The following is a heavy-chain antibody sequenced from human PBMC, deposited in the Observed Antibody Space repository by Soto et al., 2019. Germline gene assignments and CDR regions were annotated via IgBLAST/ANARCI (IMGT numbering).Heavy chain of an antibody. Sequence: GASVKVSCKASGGTFSSYAISWVRQAPGQGLEWMGGIIPIFGTANYAQKFQGRVTLTRDTSINTAYMELTRLTSDDTAVYFCARAILQNLYYYYAMDVWGQGTTVTVSS. D-gene: IGHD3-3*01. CDR3: ARAILQNLYYYYAMDV. J-gene: IGHJ6*02. V-gene: IGHV1-69*05. CDR1: GGTFSSYA. CDR2: IIPIFGTA.